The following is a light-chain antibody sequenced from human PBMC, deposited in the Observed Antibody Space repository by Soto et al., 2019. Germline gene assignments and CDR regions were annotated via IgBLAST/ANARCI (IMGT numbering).Light chain of an antibody. J-gene: IGKJ1*01. Sequence: DIQITQSPSSLSASVGGRVTITFLASQSISSYLNWYQQKPGKAPKLLIYAASSLQSGVPSRFSGSGSGTDFTLTISSLQPEDFATYYCQQSYSTPWTCGQGTKVDIK. CDR2: AAS. CDR1: QSISSY. V-gene: IGKV1-39*01. CDR3: QQSYSTPWT.